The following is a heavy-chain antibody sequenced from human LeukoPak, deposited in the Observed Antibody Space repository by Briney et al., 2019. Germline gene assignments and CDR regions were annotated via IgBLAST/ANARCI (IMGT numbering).Heavy chain of an antibody. V-gene: IGHV3-21*01. CDR3: ARGRYFDVYYYGMDA. Sequence: PGGSLRLSCAASGFTFSSYSMNWVRQAPGKGLEWVSSISSSSSYIYYADSVKGRFTISRDNAKNSLYLQMNSLRAEDTAVYYCARGRYFDVYYYGMDAWGQGTAVTVSS. CDR1: GFTFSSYS. J-gene: IGHJ6*02. D-gene: IGHD3-9*01. CDR2: ISSSSSYI.